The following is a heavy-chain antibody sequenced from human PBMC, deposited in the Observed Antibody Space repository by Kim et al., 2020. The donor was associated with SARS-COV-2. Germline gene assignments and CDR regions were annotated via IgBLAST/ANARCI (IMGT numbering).Heavy chain of an antibody. CDR1: GGSFSGYY. J-gene: IGHJ4*02. CDR2: INHSGST. V-gene: IGHV4-34*01. Sequence: SETLSLTCAVYGGSFSGYYWSWIRQPPGKGLEWIGEINHSGSTNYNPSLKSRVTISVDTSKNQFSLKLSSVTAADTAVYYCARRLHYDILTGYSYFDYWGQGTLVTVSS. CDR3: ARRLHYDILTGYSYFDY. D-gene: IGHD3-9*01.